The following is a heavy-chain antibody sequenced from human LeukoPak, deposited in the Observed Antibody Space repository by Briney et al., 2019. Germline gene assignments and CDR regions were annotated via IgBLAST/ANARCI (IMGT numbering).Heavy chain of an antibody. Sequence: GRSLRLSCAASGFTFSNYGMHWVRQAPGKGLEWVAIISYDGSNKYYADSVKGRFTISRDNSKNTLYLQMNSLRAEDTAVYYCAKSCLDTYYDTLTGSDYWGQGTPVTVSS. J-gene: IGHJ4*02. CDR1: GFTFSNYG. V-gene: IGHV3-30*18. D-gene: IGHD3-9*01. CDR3: AKSCLDTYYDTLTGSDY. CDR2: ISYDGSNK.